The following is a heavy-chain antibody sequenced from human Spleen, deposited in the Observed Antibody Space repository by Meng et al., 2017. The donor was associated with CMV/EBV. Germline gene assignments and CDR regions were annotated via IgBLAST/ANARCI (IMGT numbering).Heavy chain of an antibody. CDR1: GGSISSYY. CDR2: IYTSGST. CDR3: ARDLPYYYDSSGYYLLAWFDP. Sequence: QVQLQESGPGLVKPSETLSLTCTVAGGSISSYYWSWIRQPAGKGLEWIGRIYTSGSTNYNPSLKSRVTMSVDTSKNQFSLKLSSVTAADTAVYYCARDLPYYYDSSGYYLLAWFDPWGQGTLVTVSS. V-gene: IGHV4-4*07. J-gene: IGHJ5*02. D-gene: IGHD3-22*01.